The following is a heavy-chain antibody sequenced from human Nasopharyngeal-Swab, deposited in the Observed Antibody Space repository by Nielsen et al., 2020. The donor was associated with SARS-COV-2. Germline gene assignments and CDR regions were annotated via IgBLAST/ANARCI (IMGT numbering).Heavy chain of an antibody. CDR1: GFTFDLYT. D-gene: IGHD2-15*01. Sequence: GESLKISCAASGFTFDLYTMNWVRQAPGKGLELVSSISTSSSYIYYADSVKGRFTISRDNAKSSLHLQMNSLRVEDTARYYCVRGHCTGGSCPLDHWGQGTLVTVSS. V-gene: IGHV3-21*04. CDR3: VRGHCTGGSCPLDH. J-gene: IGHJ4*02. CDR2: ISTSSSYI.